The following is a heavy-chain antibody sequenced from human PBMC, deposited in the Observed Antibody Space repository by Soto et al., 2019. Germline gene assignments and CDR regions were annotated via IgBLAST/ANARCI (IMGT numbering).Heavy chain of an antibody. V-gene: IGHV3-48*01. J-gene: IGHJ4*02. CDR2: ITSSSGTI. CDR1: GFTFSSYS. CDR3: GIAAQGY. Sequence: GGSLRLSCTASGFTFSSYSMNWVRQAPGKGLEWVSYITSSSGTIDYADSVKGRFTISRDNAKNSLYLQMNSLRAEDTAVYYCGIAAQGYWGQGTLVTVSS. D-gene: IGHD6-6*01.